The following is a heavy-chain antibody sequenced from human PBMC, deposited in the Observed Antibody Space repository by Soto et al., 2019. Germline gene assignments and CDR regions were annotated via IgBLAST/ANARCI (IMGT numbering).Heavy chain of an antibody. Sequence: ASVKVSCKASGYTFASYAISWMRQAPGQGLEWMGWISAYNGKTNYAQKLQGRVTMTTDTSTSTAYIELRSQRSDDTAVYYGARDPPPPDYWGQGTLVTVSS. CDR1: GYTFASYA. J-gene: IGHJ4*02. CDR3: ARDPPPPDY. CDR2: ISAYNGKT. V-gene: IGHV1-18*01.